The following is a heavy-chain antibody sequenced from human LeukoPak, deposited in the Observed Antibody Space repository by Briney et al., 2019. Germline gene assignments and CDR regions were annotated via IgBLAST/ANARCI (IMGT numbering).Heavy chain of an antibody. Sequence: ASVKVSCKASGYTFTGYYMHWVRQAPGQGPEWMGRINPNSGGTNYAQKFQGRVTMTRDTSISTAYMELSRLRSDDTAVYYCARELEYSSSPGRYYYYGMDVWGQGTTVTVSS. V-gene: IGHV1-2*06. CDR1: GYTFTGYY. J-gene: IGHJ6*02. CDR2: INPNSGGT. CDR3: ARELEYSSSPGRYYYYGMDV. D-gene: IGHD6-6*01.